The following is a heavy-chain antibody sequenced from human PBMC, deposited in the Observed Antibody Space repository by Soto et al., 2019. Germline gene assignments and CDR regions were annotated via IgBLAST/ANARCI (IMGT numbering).Heavy chain of an antibody. Sequence: GGSLRLSCAASGFIFSSYAMHWVRQAPGKGLEWVAVISYDGSNKYYADSVKGRFTISRDNSKNTLYLQMNSLRAEDTAVYYCARDRLMFRDYGDYPGDAFDIWGQGTMVTVSS. V-gene: IGHV3-30-3*01. D-gene: IGHD4-17*01. CDR2: ISYDGSNK. CDR3: ARDRLMFRDYGDYPGDAFDI. CDR1: GFIFSSYA. J-gene: IGHJ3*02.